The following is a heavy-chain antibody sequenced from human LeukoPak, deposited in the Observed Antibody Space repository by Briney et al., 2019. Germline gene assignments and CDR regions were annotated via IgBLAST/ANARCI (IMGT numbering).Heavy chain of an antibody. Sequence: PSETLSLTCSVSGDSISNNYWSWMRQPPGKGLEWIGYIYFIGSTNYNPSLKSRVTMSVDTSKNQFSLTLSSMTVADTAVYYCARLLAGCPGGRCRAHFDYWGQGTLVTVSS. D-gene: IGHD2-8*02. J-gene: IGHJ4*02. CDR2: IYFIGST. CDR3: ARLLAGCPGGRCRAHFDY. V-gene: IGHV4-59*01. CDR1: GDSISNNY.